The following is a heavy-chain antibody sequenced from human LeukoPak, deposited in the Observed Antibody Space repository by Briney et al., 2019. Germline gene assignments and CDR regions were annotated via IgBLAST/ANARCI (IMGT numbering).Heavy chain of an antibody. CDR3: ARDRRYYDSSGYFDY. V-gene: IGHV4-59*01. J-gene: IGHJ4*02. Sequence: SETLSLTCTVSGGSISSYYWSWSRQPPGKGLEWIGYIYYSGSTNYNPSLKSRVTISVDTSKNQFSLKLSSVTAADTAVYYCARDRRYYDSSGYFDYWGQGTLVTVSS. D-gene: IGHD3-22*01. CDR1: GGSISSYY. CDR2: IYYSGST.